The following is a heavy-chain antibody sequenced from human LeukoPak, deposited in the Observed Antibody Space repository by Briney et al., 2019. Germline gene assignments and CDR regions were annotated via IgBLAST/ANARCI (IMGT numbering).Heavy chain of an antibody. J-gene: IGHJ4*02. CDR1: GFTFTSYA. D-gene: IGHD2-2*01. V-gene: IGHV3-23*01. CDR2: ISDSGSSS. Sequence: PGGSLRLSCAASGFTFTSYAMSWVRQAPGKGLEWVSIISDSGSSSYYADSVKGRFTISRDNSKSTLYLQMNSLRGDDTAVYYCARDYCSSTRRGCFFDFWGQGTLVTVSS. CDR3: ARDYCSSTRRGCFFDF.